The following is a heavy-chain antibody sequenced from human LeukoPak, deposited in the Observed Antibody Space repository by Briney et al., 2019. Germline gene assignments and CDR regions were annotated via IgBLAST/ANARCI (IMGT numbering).Heavy chain of an antibody. CDR2: IYYSGST. V-gene: IGHV4-39*07. J-gene: IGHJ4*02. Sequence: SETLSLTCTVSGGSISSSSYYWGWIRQPPGKGLEWIGSIYYSGSTYYNPSLKSRVTISVDTSKNQFSLKLNSVTAADTAVYYCASTRRDGYPFDYWGQGTLVTVSS. CDR1: GGSISSSSYY. D-gene: IGHD5-24*01. CDR3: ASTRRDGYPFDY.